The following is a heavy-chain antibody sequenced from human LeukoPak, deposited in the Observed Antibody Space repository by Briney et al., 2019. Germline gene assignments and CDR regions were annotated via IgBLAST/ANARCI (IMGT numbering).Heavy chain of an antibody. D-gene: IGHD2-2*01. V-gene: IGHV1-69*04. CDR3: ARGHIVVVPAAMFMTNYGMDV. J-gene: IGHJ6*02. CDR1: GGTFSSYA. Sequence: SVKVSCKASGGTFSSYAISWVRQAPGQGLEWMGRIIPIFGIANYAQKFQGRVTITADKSTSTAYMELSSLRSEDTAVYYCARGHIVVVPAAMFMTNYGMDVWGQGTTVTVSS. CDR2: IIPIFGIA.